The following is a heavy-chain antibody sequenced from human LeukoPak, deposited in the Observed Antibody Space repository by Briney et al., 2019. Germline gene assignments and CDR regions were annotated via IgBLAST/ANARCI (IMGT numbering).Heavy chain of an antibody. V-gene: IGHV4-59*11. CDR2: IYYTGST. D-gene: IGHD6-19*01. J-gene: IGHJ4*02. Sequence: PSETLSLTCTVSGGSISGHHWSWIRQPPGKGLEWIGYIYYTGSTNYNPSLKSRVTISLDTSKNQFSLKLSSVTAADTAVYYCARGRGSSGYWGQGTLVTVSS. CDR1: GGSISGHH. CDR3: ARGRGSSGY.